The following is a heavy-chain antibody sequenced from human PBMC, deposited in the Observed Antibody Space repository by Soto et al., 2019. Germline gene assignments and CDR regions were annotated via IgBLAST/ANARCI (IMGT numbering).Heavy chain of an antibody. V-gene: IGHV1-3*01. CDR2: INAGNGNT. Sequence: ASVKVSCKASGYTFTSYAMHWVRQAPGQRLEWMGWINAGNGNTKYSQKFQGRVTITRDTSASTAYMELSSLRSEDTAVYYCARSFGVVTYNDYRGQGTLVTDSS. CDR3: ARSFGVVTYNDY. D-gene: IGHD3-3*01. CDR1: GYTFTSYA. J-gene: IGHJ4*02.